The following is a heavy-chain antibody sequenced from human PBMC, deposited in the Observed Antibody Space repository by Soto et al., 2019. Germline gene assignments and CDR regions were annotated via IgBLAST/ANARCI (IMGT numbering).Heavy chain of an antibody. CDR2: ISGDGSGT. CDR3: ARGGSAFDY. J-gene: IGHJ4*02. Sequence: ELQLVESGGGLVQPGGSLRLSCVVSGYTFSSFWSHWVRQAPGKGLVWVSRISGDGSGTAYADSVKGRFTISRDNAMYSLYLQMNSLGAEDTALHYCARGGSAFDYWGQGTLVTVSP. CDR1: GYTFSSFW. D-gene: IGHD2-2*01. V-gene: IGHV3-74*01.